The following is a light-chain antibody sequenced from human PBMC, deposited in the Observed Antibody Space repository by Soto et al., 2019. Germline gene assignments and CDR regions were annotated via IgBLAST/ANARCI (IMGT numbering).Light chain of an antibody. J-gene: IGLJ2*01. Sequence: QSVLTQPPSASGTPGQRVTISCSGSSSNIGSNAVNWYQQLPGTAPKLLIYDNNQGPSGVPDRFSGSKSGTSASLAISGLQSEDEADYYCAAWDDSRNGVVFGGGTKVTVL. CDR2: DNN. CDR1: SSNIGSNA. CDR3: AAWDDSRNGVV. V-gene: IGLV1-44*01.